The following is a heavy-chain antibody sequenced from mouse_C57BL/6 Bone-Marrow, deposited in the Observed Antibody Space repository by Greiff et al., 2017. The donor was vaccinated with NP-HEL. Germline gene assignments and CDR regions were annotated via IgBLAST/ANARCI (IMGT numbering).Heavy chain of an antibody. CDR2: ISNGGGST. J-gene: IGHJ3*01. CDR3: ARRDGYYAAWFAY. CDR1: GFTFSDYY. D-gene: IGHD2-3*01. Sequence: EVMLVESGGGLVQPGGSLKLSCAASGFTFSDYYMYWVRQTPEKRLEWVAYISNGGGSTYYPDTVKGRFTISRDNAKNTLYLQMSRLKSEDTAMYYCARRDGYYAAWFAYWGQGTLVTVSA. V-gene: IGHV5-12*01.